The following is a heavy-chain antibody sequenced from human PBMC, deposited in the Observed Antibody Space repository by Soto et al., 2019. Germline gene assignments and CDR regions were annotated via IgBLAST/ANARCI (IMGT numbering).Heavy chain of an antibody. CDR3: ARDRQIAAAGKALGY. CDR1: GYTFTSYA. V-gene: IGHV1-3*01. CDR2: INAGNGNT. Sequence: ASVKVSCKASGYTFTSYAMHWVRQAPGQRLEWMGWINAGNGNTKYSQKFQGRVTITRDTSASTAYMELSSLRSEDAAVYYCARDRQIAAAGKALGYWGQGTLVTVSS. D-gene: IGHD6-13*01. J-gene: IGHJ4*02.